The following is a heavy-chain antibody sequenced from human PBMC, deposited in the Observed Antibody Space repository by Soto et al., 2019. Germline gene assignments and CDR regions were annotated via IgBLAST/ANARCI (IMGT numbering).Heavy chain of an antibody. J-gene: IGHJ5*01. V-gene: IGHV4-59*01. CDR2: SHYSGST. Sequence: SETLSLTCTVSGGSINNCYWSWIRQPPGKGLEWIGYSHYSGSTNYNPSLKSRVTISVDTSRNQFSLRLTSVTAADTAVYYCAGGYNYGYYWFDSWGQGSLVTVSS. D-gene: IGHD5-18*01. CDR1: GGSINNCY. CDR3: AGGYNYGYYWFDS.